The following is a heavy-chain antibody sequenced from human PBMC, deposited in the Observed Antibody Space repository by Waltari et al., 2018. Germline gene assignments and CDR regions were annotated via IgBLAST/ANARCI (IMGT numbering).Heavy chain of an antibody. CDR3: ARLSLYWGDGYNLDY. CDR2: IYYSGST. D-gene: IGHD2-8*02. CDR1: GGSISSSSYS. V-gene: IGHV4-39*01. J-gene: IGHJ4*02. Sequence: QLQLQESGPGLVKPSETLSLTCTVSGGSISSSSYSWGWFRQPPGKGLEWIGSIYYSGSTYYNPSLKSRVTISVDTSKNQFSLKLSSVTAADTAVYYCARLSLYWGDGYNLDYWGQGTLVTVSS.